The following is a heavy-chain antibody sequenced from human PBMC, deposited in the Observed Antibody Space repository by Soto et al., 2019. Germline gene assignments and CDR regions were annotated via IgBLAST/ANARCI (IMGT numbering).Heavy chain of an antibody. J-gene: IGHJ4*02. D-gene: IGHD7-27*01. V-gene: IGHV3-21*01. Sequence: GESLKISCAASGFTFSSYSMNWVRQAPGKGLEWVSSISSSSSYIYYADSVKGRFTISRDNAKNSLYLQMNSLRAEDTAVYYCARGLSPKNWGFYSSGQISALDYWGQGTLVTVSS. CDR2: ISSSSSYI. CDR1: GFTFSSYS. CDR3: ARGLSPKNWGFYSSGQISALDY.